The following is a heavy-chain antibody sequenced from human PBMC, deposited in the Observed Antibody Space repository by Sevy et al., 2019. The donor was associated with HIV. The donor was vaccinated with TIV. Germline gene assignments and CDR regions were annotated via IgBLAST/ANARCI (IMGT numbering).Heavy chain of an antibody. D-gene: IGHD1-26*01. CDR2: IYYSGST. CDR3: ARGNSLRYYYYGMDV. Sequence: SETLSLTCTVSGGSISSYYWSWIRQPPGKGLEWIGYIYYSGSTNYNPSLKSRVTISVDTSKNQFSLKLSSVTAADKAVYYCARGNSLRYYYYGMDVWGQGTTVTVS. J-gene: IGHJ6*02. V-gene: IGHV4-59*01. CDR1: GGSISSYY.